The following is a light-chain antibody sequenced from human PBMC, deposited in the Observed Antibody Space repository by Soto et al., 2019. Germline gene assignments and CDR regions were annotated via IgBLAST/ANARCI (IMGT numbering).Light chain of an antibody. CDR3: QQYTT. CDR1: QSISSW. V-gene: IGKV1-5*01. J-gene: IGKJ1*01. CDR2: DAS. Sequence: DIQMTQSPSTLSASVGDRGTITCRASQSISSWLAWYQQKPGKAPKLLIYDASSLESGVPSRFSGSGSGTEFTLTISSLQPDDFATYYCQQYTTFGQGTKVEIK.